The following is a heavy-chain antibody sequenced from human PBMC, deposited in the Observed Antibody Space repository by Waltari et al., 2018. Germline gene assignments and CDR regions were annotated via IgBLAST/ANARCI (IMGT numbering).Heavy chain of an antibody. CDR2: IFPSGST. Sequence: QLQLQESGPGLLKPSETLSLTCHVSDASISSASWWRWIRQSPGKGLEWIGEIFPSGSTNYNPSLESRVTISQDYSKNQFSLKLNSVTAADTAVYYCAGGSSMQQLMRYWCQGILVTVSS. CDR3: AGGSSMQQLMRY. J-gene: IGHJ4*02. V-gene: IGHV4-4*02. CDR1: DASISSASW. D-gene: IGHD6-13*01.